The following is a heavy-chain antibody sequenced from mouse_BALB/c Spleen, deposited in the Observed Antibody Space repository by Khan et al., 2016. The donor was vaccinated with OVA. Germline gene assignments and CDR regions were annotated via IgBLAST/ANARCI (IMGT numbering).Heavy chain of an antibody. J-gene: IGHJ4*01. D-gene: IGHD2-4*01. CDR2: INTHSGVP. CDR3: ARSPTMMYAMDY. V-gene: IGHV9-4*02. CDR1: GYTFTTAG. Sequence: QIQLVQSGPELKKPGETVRISCKASGYTFTTAGMQWVQKMPGKGLKWIGWINTHSGVPKYAEDFKGRFAFSLETSASTAYLQIGNLKNEDTATYFWARSPTMMYAMDYWGQGTSVTVSS.